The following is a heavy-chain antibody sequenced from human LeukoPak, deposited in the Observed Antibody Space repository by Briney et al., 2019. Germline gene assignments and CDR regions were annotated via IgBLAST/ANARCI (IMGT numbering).Heavy chain of an antibody. CDR3: ASGNYFDY. D-gene: IGHD2-15*01. V-gene: IGHV3-7*01. CDR1: GFTFSNAW. J-gene: IGHJ4*02. CDR2: IKQDGTET. Sequence: GGSLRLSCAASGFTFSNAWMSWVRQAPGKGLEWVANIKQDGTETHYVDSVKGRFTISRDNAKNSLYLQMNSLRAEDTAVYFCASGNYFDYWGQGTLVAVSS.